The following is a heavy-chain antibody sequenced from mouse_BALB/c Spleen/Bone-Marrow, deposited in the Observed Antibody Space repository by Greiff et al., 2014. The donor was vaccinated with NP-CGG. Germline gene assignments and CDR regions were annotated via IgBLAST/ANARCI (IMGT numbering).Heavy chain of an antibody. Sequence: VQLQQPGTVLARPGASLRMSCKASGYTFTNYWINWIKQRPGQGLEWIGAIYPENNDAKYTQKFKAKAKLTAVTSTSTADMDISSLTNEASAVYYGARNWDWVFAYWGQGTLVTVSA. V-gene: IGHV1-5*01. D-gene: IGHD4-1*01. CDR3: ARNWDWVFAY. CDR1: GYTFTNYW. J-gene: IGHJ3*01. CDR2: IYPENNDA.